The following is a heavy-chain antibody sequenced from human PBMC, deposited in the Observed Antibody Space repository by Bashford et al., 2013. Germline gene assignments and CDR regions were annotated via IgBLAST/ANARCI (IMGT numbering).Heavy chain of an antibody. CDR1: VXPSSVGVTT. CDR3: ARPLVRGRSSSGFDD. D-gene: IGHD6-6*01. CDR2: TDYSGSA. J-gene: IGHJ4*02. Sequence: SETLSLTCTVSVXPSSVGVTTGAGSASPPGRGLEWIASTDYSGSAYYNPSLKSRIALSVDTSKNQFSLKLSSVTAADTAVYYCARPLVRGRSSSGFDDWGQGTLVTVSS. V-gene: IGHV4-39*01.